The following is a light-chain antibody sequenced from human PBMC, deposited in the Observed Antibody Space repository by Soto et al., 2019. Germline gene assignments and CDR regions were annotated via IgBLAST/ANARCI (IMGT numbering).Light chain of an antibody. CDR3: QQYHSWLS. Sequence: EIVLTQSPATLSVSPGESATLSCRASQSVSTNLAWYQQKPGQAPRLLIYGAYTRATAVPDRFSCRGSGTDFTLTISSLQAEDFADYYCQQYHSWLSFGQGTKVESK. J-gene: IGKJ1*01. CDR2: GAY. CDR1: QSVSTN. V-gene: IGKV3-15*01.